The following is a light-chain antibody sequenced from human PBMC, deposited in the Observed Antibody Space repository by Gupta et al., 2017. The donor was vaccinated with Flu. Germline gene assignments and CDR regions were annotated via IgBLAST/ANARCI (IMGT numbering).Light chain of an antibody. Sequence: DIVLTQSPGTLSFSPGERATLSCRASQTVGNNYLAWYQQKPGQAPRLLIYDAFNRAAGIPDRFSGRGSGTEFTLTISGLEPQDFAVYYCHQDDSSPITFGGGTKVEIK. V-gene: IGKV3-20*01. CDR1: QTVGNNY. CDR3: HQDDSSPIT. J-gene: IGKJ4*01. CDR2: DAF.